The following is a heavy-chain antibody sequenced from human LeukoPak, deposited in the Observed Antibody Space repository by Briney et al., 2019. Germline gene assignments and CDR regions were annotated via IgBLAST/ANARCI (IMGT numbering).Heavy chain of an antibody. J-gene: IGHJ6*03. V-gene: IGHV4-39*07. D-gene: IGHD6-13*01. CDR2: IYYSGST. CDR1: GFTFTTYW. CDR3: ARAEQLVQFDYYYYMDV. Sequence: PGGSLRLSCAVSGFTFTTYWLGWIRQPPGKGLEWIGSIYYSGSTYYNPSLKSRVTISVDKSKNQFSVKLSSVTAADTAVYYCARAEQLVQFDYYYYMDVWGKGTTVTVSS.